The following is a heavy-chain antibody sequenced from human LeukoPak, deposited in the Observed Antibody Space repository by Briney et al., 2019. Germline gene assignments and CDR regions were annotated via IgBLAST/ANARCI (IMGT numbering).Heavy chain of an antibody. V-gene: IGHV4-59*01. D-gene: IGHD2-2*01. J-gene: IGHJ4*02. Sequence: SETLSLICTVSGGPISSYYWSWIRQPPGKGLEWIGYIYYSGSTNYNPSLKSRVTISVDTSKNQFSLKLSSVTAADTAVYYCARDHRDQYYFDYWGQGTLVTVSS. CDR2: IYYSGST. CDR3: ARDHRDQYYFDY. CDR1: GGPISSYY.